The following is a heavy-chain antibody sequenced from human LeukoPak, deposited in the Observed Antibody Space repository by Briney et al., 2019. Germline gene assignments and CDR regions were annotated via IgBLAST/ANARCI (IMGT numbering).Heavy chain of an antibody. CDR1: GDSFSSATDY. Sequence: SETLSLTCTVSGDSFSSATDYWAWIRQPPGKGLEWIASGDYSGGTYYNPSLESRVAISADMSKNQFSLKLSSVTAADTAVYYCARVRQQLANWFDPWGQGTLVTVSS. CDR2: GDYSGGT. CDR3: ARVRQQLANWFDP. V-gene: IGHV4-39*07. D-gene: IGHD6-13*01. J-gene: IGHJ5*02.